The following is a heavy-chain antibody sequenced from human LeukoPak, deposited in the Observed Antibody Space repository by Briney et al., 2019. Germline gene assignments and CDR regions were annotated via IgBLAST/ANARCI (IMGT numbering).Heavy chain of an antibody. Sequence: GGSLRLSCVASGFTFSRYWMHWVRQAPGKGLGWVSRINSDGSSITYADSVKGRFTISRDNAKNTLYLQMTSLRVEDTAVYYCGRGSGAADYWGQGALVTVSS. J-gene: IGHJ4*02. CDR2: INSDGSSI. CDR3: GRGSGAADY. CDR1: GFTFSRYW. D-gene: IGHD7-27*01. V-gene: IGHV3-74*03.